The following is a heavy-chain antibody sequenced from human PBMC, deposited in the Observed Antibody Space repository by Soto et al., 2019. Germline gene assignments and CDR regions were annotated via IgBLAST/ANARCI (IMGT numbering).Heavy chain of an antibody. CDR3: GTGNNSNWHYKLAS. CDR2: IKSDGSSI. J-gene: IGHJ5*02. CDR1: GFTFSSHW. Sequence: EVQLVESGGGLVQPGESLRLSCAASGFTFSSHWMHWVRQAPGKGLVWVSRIKSDGSSITYADSVRGRFTISRDNAKNTLFLQLNSLRPDDTAVYYCGTGNNSNWHYKLASWGQGTLVTVSP. V-gene: IGHV3-74*03. D-gene: IGHD6-13*01.